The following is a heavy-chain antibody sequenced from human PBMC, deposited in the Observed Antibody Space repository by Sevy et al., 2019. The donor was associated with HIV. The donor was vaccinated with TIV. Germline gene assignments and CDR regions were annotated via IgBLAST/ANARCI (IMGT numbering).Heavy chain of an antibody. Sequence: SETLSLTCTVSGGSVSSGSYYWSWIRQPPGKGLEWIGYIYYCGSTNHNPSLKRRVTISVDTSKNQFSLKLNSVTAADTAVYYCARVRGGYSGFGGFDYWGQGTLVTVSS. J-gene: IGHJ4*02. CDR3: ARVRGGYSGFGGFDY. D-gene: IGHD5-12*01. CDR1: GGSVSSGSYY. V-gene: IGHV4-61*01. CDR2: IYYCGST.